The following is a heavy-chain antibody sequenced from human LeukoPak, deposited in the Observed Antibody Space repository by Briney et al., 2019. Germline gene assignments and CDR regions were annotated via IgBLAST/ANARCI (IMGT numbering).Heavy chain of an antibody. Sequence: HPGGSLRLSCAASGFTSSTYSVNWVHQAPGKGLEWVSYIRFGGGTMYYADSVKGRFTISRDDAQNSMHLQMNSLRADDTAVYYCGRGSRATGYYYVEFWGQGTLVTVSS. J-gene: IGHJ4*02. CDR3: GRGSRATGYYYVEF. D-gene: IGHD3-9*01. CDR1: GFTSSTYS. V-gene: IGHV3-48*04. CDR2: IRFGGGTM.